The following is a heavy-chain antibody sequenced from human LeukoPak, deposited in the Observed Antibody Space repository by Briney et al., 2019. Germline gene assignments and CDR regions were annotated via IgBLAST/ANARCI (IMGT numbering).Heavy chain of an antibody. Sequence: GSLRLSCAASGFTFSSYSMNWVRQAPGKGLEWVSYISSSSSTIYYADSVKGRFTISRDNAKNSLYLQMNSLRAEDTAVYYCASPTIFGVVIGGMDVWGQGTTVTVSS. CDR3: ASPTIFGVVIGGMDV. V-gene: IGHV3-48*01. CDR1: GFTFSSYS. CDR2: ISSSSSTI. J-gene: IGHJ6*02. D-gene: IGHD3-3*01.